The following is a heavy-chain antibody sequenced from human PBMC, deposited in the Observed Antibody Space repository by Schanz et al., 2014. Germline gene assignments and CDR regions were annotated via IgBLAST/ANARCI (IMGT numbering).Heavy chain of an antibody. V-gene: IGHV3-30-3*01. CDR3: ARGIDVSDFWSGSPPKGGANDY. D-gene: IGHD3-3*01. CDR1: GFTFSSYA. Sequence: QVQLLQFGGGVVQPGRSLRLSCAASGFTFSSYAMHWVRQAPGKGLEWVALISNDGSIKYYADSVEGRFTISRDNAKNSLYLQMNSLRAEDTAVYYCARGIDVSDFWSGSPPKGGANDYWGQGTLXTVSS. CDR2: ISNDGSIK. J-gene: IGHJ4*02.